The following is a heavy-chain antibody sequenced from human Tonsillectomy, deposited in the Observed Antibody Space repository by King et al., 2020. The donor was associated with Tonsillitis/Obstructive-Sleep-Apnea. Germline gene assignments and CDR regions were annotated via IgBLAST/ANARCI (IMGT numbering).Heavy chain of an antibody. CDR1: GGSISSGGYY. D-gene: IGHD6-6*01. CDR3: ARSRAGIAARAHYYYYMDV. Sequence: QLQESGPGLVKPSQTLSLTCTVSGGSISSGGYYWSWIRQHPGKGLEWIGYIYYSGSTYYNPSLKSRVTISVDTSKNQFSLKLSAVTAAETAGYYCARSRAGIAARAHYYYYMDVWGKGTTVTVSS. CDR2: IYYSGST. V-gene: IGHV4-31*03. J-gene: IGHJ6*03.